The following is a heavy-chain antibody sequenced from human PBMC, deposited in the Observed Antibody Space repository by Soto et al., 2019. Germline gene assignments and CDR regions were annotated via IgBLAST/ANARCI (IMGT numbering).Heavy chain of an antibody. CDR1: GNTFTYHY. J-gene: IGHJ4*02. V-gene: IGHV1-45*01. CDR2: ITPFDGGV. CDR3: ASGGAGFGPFIWELPDH. Sequence: QTQLVQSGAEVTKSGSTVTVSCKALGNTFTYHYLHWVRQAPGQALEWMGRITPFDGGVNYAQKLHGRVTITRESTINTAYMRMSSLRAEYTVMYYGASGGAGFGPFIWELPDHWGRGTWVTVS. D-gene: IGHD1-26*01.